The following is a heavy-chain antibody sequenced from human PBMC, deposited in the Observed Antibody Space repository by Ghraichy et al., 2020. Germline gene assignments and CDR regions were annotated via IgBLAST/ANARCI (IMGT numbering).Heavy chain of an antibody. V-gene: IGHV4-34*01. CDR2: INHSGST. J-gene: IGHJ4*02. CDR3: ARGGVIVY. CDR1: GGSFSGYY. D-gene: IGHD3-16*02. Sequence: SETLSLTCAVYGGSFSGYYWSWIRQPPGKGLEWIGEINHSGSTNYNPSLKSRVTISVDTSKNQFSLKLSSVTAADTAVYYCARGGVIVYWGQGTLVTVSS.